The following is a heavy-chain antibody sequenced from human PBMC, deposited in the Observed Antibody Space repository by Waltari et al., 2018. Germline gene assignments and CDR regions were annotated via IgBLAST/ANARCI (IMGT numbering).Heavy chain of an antibody. Sequence: QLQLQESGPGLVKPSGTLSLTCAVYGDSMRNTDWWSWVRQSPGKGLEWIGQVQRSGRTNYNPSFASRVIVSVDTSTNQFSLKVTSATAADTAVYFCARDRGRGIYLDTWGQGTLVTVS. CDR3: ARDRGRGIYLDT. CDR1: GDSMRNTDW. J-gene: IGHJ4*02. D-gene: IGHD2-15*01. V-gene: IGHV4-4*02. CDR2: VQRSGRT.